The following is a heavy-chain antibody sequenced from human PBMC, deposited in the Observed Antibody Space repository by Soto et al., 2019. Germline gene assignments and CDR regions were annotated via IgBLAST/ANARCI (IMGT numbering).Heavy chain of an antibody. CDR3: AKATATSVGAFEI. CDR1: GFICSSYD. CDR2: ILVGGST. V-gene: IGHV3-23*01. J-gene: IGHJ3*02. D-gene: IGHD1-1*01. Sequence: EVQMLESGGGLAQPGGSLRLSCAVSGFICSSYDMSWVRQAPGKGLEWVSTILVGGSTHYEDSVKGRFTISRDTSKNTVYLQMNCLTAGDSAFYYCAKATATSVGAFEIYGQGTMVTVSS.